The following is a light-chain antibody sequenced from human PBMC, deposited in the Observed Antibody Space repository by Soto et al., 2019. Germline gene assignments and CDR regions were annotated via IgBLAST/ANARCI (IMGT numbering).Light chain of an antibody. Sequence: QSVLTQPASVSGSPGQSITISCTGTSSDVGGYNYVSWYQQHPRKAPQLMIFEVSNRPSGVSNRFSGSKSGNTASLTISGLQAEDEADYYCSSYTSSSPFVFGTGTKVTVL. CDR3: SSYTSSSPFV. J-gene: IGLJ1*01. V-gene: IGLV2-14*01. CDR2: EVS. CDR1: SSDVGGYNY.